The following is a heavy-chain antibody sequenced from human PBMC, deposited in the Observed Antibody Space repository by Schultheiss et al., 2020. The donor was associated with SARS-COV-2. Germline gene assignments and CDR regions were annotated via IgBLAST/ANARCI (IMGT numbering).Heavy chain of an antibody. J-gene: IGHJ4*02. Sequence: GESLKISCAASGFTFSSYSMNWVRQAPGKGLEWVSYISSSSSTIYYADSVKGRFTISRDNAKNSLYLQMNSLRDEDTAVYYCARVSVSWYTKTLDYWGQGTLVTVSS. D-gene: IGHD6-13*01. CDR1: GFTFSSYS. CDR2: ISSSSSTI. V-gene: IGHV3-48*02. CDR3: ARVSVSWYTKTLDY.